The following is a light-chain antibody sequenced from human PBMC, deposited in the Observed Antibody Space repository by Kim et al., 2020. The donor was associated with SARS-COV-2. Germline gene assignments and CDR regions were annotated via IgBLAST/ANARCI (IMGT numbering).Light chain of an antibody. CDR2: GRS. CDR1: SSNIGSNP. V-gene: IGLV1-44*01. J-gene: IGLJ3*02. Sequence: GQRVTISYSGSSSNIGSNPVDWYQQRPRTAPKLLISGRSQRPSGVPDRFSGSQSGTSASLAISGLQSEDEADYHCAAWDDSVNGVVFGGGTQLTVL. CDR3: AAWDDSVNGVV.